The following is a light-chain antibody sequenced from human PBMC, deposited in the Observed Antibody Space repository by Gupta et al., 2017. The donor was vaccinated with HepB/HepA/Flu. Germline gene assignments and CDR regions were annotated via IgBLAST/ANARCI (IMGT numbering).Light chain of an antibody. CDR1: QSLSSN. Sequence: EIVMTQSPDTLSVSPGDRVTLSCRASQSLSSNLAWYQQKPGQAPRLLISGASTRATGIPDRFSGSGSGTEFTLTISSLQSEDFAVYYCQHDNSCPFTFGRGTKVEIK. J-gene: IGKJ4*01. V-gene: IGKV3-15*01. CDR2: GAS. CDR3: QHDNSCPFT.